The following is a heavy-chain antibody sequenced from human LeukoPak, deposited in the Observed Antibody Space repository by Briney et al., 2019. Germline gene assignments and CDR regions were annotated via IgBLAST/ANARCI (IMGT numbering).Heavy chain of an antibody. Sequence: ASVKVSCKASGYTFTGYYMHWVRPAPGQGLEWMGWINPNSGGTNYAQKFQGRVTMTRATSIRTAYMELSRLRSDDTAVYYCARDVLNWNDPFDYWGQGALVTVSS. CDR3: ARDVLNWNDPFDY. D-gene: IGHD1-1*01. J-gene: IGHJ4*02. CDR2: INPNSGGT. V-gene: IGHV1-2*02. CDR1: GYTFTGYY.